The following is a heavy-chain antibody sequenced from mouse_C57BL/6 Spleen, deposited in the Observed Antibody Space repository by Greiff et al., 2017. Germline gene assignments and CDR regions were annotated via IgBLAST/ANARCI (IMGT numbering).Heavy chain of an antibody. V-gene: IGHV5-4*03. Sequence: DVKLVESGGGLVKPGGSLKLSCAASGFTFSSYAMSWVRQTPEKRLEWVATISDGGSYTYYPDNVKGRFTISRDNAKNNLYLQMSHLKSEDTAMYYCARLLYDYDVGWFAYWGQGTLVTVSA. CDR1: GFTFSSYA. CDR2: ISDGGSYT. D-gene: IGHD2-4*01. J-gene: IGHJ3*01. CDR3: ARLLYDYDVGWFAY.